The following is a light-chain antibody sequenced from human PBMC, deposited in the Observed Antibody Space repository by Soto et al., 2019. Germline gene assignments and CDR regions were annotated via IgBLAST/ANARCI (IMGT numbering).Light chain of an antibody. Sequence: EIVLTQSPGTLSLSPGERATLSCRASQSISSNYLAWYQQKPGQAPRLLIYGASTRATGIPDRFSGSGSGTAFTLTTSRLEPEDFAVYHCQQYDDSMTFGQGTKVEVK. CDR2: GAS. V-gene: IGKV3-20*01. J-gene: IGKJ1*01. CDR1: QSISSNY. CDR3: QQYDDSMT.